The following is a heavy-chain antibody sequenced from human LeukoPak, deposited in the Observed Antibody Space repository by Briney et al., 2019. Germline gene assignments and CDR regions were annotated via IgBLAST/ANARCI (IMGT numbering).Heavy chain of an antibody. CDR2: IKEDGSKT. Sequence: GGSLRLSCATSGFRFSNYWMTWVRQAPGKGLEWVASIKEDGSKTYYVDSLEARFTISRDNAQMSLYLRMNNLRVDDTAVYYCARDVAVVESATSNFDHWGQGTLVSVSS. V-gene: IGHV3-7*01. CDR1: GFRFSNYW. J-gene: IGHJ4*02. D-gene: IGHD2-15*01. CDR3: ARDVAVVESATSNFDH.